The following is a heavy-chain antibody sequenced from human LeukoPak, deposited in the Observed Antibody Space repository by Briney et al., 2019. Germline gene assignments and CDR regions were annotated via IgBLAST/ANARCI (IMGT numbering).Heavy chain of an antibody. CDR2: IYSGGNT. Sequence: SQTLSLTCTVSGGSISSGGYYWNWIRQHPGKGLEWIGYIYSGGNTYYNPSLKSRVIMSVDTSKNQFSLKLSSVTAADTAVYYCARVLQPSTYHYGMDVWGQGTTVTVSS. V-gene: IGHV4-31*03. CDR3: ARVLQPSTYHYGMDV. D-gene: IGHD3-10*01. J-gene: IGHJ6*02. CDR1: GGSISSGGYY.